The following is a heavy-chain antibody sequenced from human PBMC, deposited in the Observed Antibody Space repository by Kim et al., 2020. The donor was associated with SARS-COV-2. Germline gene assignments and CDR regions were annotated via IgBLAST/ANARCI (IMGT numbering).Heavy chain of an antibody. J-gene: IGHJ4*02. V-gene: IGHV3-23*01. CDR3: AKEPVRMSIVVVPAALDY. CDR1: GFTFSSYA. D-gene: IGHD2-2*01. Sequence: GGSLRLSCAASGFTFSSYAMSWVRQAPGKGLEWVSAISGSGGSTYYADSVKGRFTISRDNSKNTLYLQMNSLRAEDTAVYYCAKEPVRMSIVVVPAALDYWGQGTLVTVSS. CDR2: ISGSGGST.